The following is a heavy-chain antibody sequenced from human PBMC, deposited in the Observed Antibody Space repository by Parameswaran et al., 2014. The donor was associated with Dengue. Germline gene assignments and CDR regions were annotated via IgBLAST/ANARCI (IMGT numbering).Heavy chain of an antibody. V-gene: IGHV4-59*01. J-gene: IGHJ5*02. D-gene: IGHD6-19*01. CDR1: GGSISSYY. CDR3: ARDNSSGWYNWFDP. Sequence: GSLRLSCTVSGGSISSYYWSWIRQPPGKGLEWIGYIYYSGSTNYNPSLKSRVTISVDTSKNQFSLKLSSVTAADTAVYYCARDNSSGWYNWFDPWGQGTLVTVSS. CDR2: IYYSGST.